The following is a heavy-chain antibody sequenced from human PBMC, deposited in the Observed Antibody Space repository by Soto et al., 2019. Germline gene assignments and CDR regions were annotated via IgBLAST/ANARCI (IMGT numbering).Heavy chain of an antibody. V-gene: IGHV3-48*02. CDR2: ISSSSSTI. D-gene: IGHD1-26*01. Sequence: EVQLVESGGGLVQPGGSLRLSCAASGFTFSSYSMNWVRQAPGKGLEWVSYISSSSSTIYYADSVKGRFTISRDNAKNSLYLQMNSLRDEDTAVYYCARDPVGASPYYYYYGMDVWGQGTTVTVSS. CDR3: ARDPVGASPYYYYYGMDV. CDR1: GFTFSSYS. J-gene: IGHJ6*02.